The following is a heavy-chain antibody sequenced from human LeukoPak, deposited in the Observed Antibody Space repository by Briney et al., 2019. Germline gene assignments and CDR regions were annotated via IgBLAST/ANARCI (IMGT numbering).Heavy chain of an antibody. V-gene: IGHV3-7*01. Sequence: GESLRLSCAASGFTFSSYWMSWVRQAPGKGLEWVANIKKDGSEKYYVDPVKGRFTISRDNAKNSLYLQMNSLRAEDTAVYYCARHYYDRSGYYPYYYYYYMDVWGKGTTVTVSS. J-gene: IGHJ6*03. CDR3: ARHYYDRSGYYPYYYYYYMDV. CDR2: IKKDGSEK. CDR1: GFTFSSYW. D-gene: IGHD3-22*01.